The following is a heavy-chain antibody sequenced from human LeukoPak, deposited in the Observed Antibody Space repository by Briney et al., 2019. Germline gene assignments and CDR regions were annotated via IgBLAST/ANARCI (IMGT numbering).Heavy chain of an antibody. Sequence: PGGSLSLSCAASGFTFSDYYMSWIRQAPGKGLEWVSYISSSSSYTNYADSVKGRFTISRDNAKNSLYLQMNSLRAEDTAVYYCTRDNLGIAVAGNDYWGQGTLVTVSS. CDR3: TRDNLGIAVAGNDY. CDR2: ISSSSSYT. CDR1: GFTFSDYY. J-gene: IGHJ4*02. V-gene: IGHV3-11*06. D-gene: IGHD6-19*01.